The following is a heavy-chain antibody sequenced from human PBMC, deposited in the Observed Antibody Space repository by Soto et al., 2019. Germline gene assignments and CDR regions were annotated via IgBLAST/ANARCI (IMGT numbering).Heavy chain of an antibody. D-gene: IGHD5-18*01. Sequence: QLQLQESGPGLVKPSETLSLTCTVSGGSISSSSYYWGWIRQPPGKGLEWIGSIYYSGSTNYNPSLKSRVTISVDTSKNQFSLKLSSVTAADTAVYYCARALYEDTAMVDYWGQGTLVTVSS. CDR1: GGSISSSSYY. CDR3: ARALYEDTAMVDY. V-gene: IGHV4-39*07. CDR2: IYYSGST. J-gene: IGHJ4*02.